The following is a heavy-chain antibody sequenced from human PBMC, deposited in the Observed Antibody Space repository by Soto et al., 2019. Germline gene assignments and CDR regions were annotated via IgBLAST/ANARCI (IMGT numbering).Heavy chain of an antibody. CDR3: ARNAPGLVPAAIYYYYYYMDV. CDR1: GFTVSSNY. CDR2: IYSGGST. D-gene: IGHD2-2*02. J-gene: IGHJ6*03. Sequence: GGSLRLSCAASGFTVSSNYMSWVRQAPGKGLEWVSVIYSGGSTYYADSVKGRFTISRDNSKNTLYLQMNSLRAEDTAVYYCARNAPGLVPAAIYYYYYYMDVWGKGTTVTVSS. V-gene: IGHV3-66*01.